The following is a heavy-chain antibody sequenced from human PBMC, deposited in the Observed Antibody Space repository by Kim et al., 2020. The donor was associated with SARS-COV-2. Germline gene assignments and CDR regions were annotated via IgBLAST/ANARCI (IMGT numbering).Heavy chain of an antibody. J-gene: IGHJ6*02. D-gene: IGHD3-3*01. V-gene: IGHV1-8*01. CDR3: ARVSARDFWSGYYTPRGYYYYYYCMDV. CDR1: GYTFTSYD. Sequence: ASVKVSCKASGYTFTSYDINWVRQATGQGLEWMGWMNPNSGNIGYAQKFQGRVTMTRNTSISTAYMELSSLRSEDTAVYYCARVSARDFWSGYYTPRGYYYYYYCMDVWGQGTTVTVSS. CDR2: MNPNSGNI.